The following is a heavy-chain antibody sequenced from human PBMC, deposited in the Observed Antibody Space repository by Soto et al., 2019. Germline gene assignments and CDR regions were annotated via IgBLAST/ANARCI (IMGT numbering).Heavy chain of an antibody. Sequence: GGSLRLSCAASGFTFSSYAMSWVRQAPGKGLEWVSAISGSGGSTYYADSVKGRFTISRDNSKNTLYLQMNSLRAEDTAVYYCAKEEYYYGSGSYQFDYWGQGTLVTVSS. CDR2: ISGSGGST. J-gene: IGHJ4*02. CDR3: AKEEYYYGSGSYQFDY. V-gene: IGHV3-23*01. D-gene: IGHD3-10*01. CDR1: GFTFSSYA.